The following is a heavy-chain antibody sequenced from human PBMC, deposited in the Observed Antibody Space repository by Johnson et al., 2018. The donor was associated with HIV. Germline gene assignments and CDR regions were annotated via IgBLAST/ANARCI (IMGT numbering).Heavy chain of an antibody. V-gene: IGHV3-48*04. Sequence: EVQLVESGGGLVQPGGSLRLSCAASGFTFSSYWMSWVRQAPGKGLEWISYISSSGDTTHYADSVKGRFTISRDNSKNSLYLQMNSLRAEDTAVYYCSRPWGASSSPDYFDLWGQGTMVTVSS. J-gene: IGHJ3*01. CDR1: GFTFSSYW. D-gene: IGHD6-13*01. CDR2: ISSSGDTT. CDR3: SRPWGASSSPDYFDL.